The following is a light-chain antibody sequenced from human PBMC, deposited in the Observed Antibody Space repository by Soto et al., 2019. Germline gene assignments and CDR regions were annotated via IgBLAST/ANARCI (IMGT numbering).Light chain of an antibody. J-gene: IGKJ1*01. Sequence: DIVMTQSPDSLAVSLGETATINCKSSYSLLYSSNNKNYLAWYQQKPGQPPKLLFYWASTRESGVPDRFSASGSGTDFTLPISSLQAEDVAVYYCQQYYSIPRTFGQGTKV. CDR3: QQYYSIPRT. CDR2: WAS. V-gene: IGKV4-1*01. CDR1: YSLLYSSNNKNY.